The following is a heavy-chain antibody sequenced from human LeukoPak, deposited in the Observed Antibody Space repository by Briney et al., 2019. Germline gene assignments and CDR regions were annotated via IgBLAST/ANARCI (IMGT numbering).Heavy chain of an antibody. V-gene: IGHV3-23*01. J-gene: IGHJ4*02. Sequence: PGGSLRLSCAASGFTFSSYAMSWVRQAPGKGLEWVSAISGSGGSTYYADSVKGRFTISRDNSKSTLYLQMNSLRAEDTAVYYCAKDRVYLREFDYWGQGTLVTVSS. CDR2: ISGSGGST. CDR1: GFTFSSYA. D-gene: IGHD5/OR15-5a*01. CDR3: AKDRVYLREFDY.